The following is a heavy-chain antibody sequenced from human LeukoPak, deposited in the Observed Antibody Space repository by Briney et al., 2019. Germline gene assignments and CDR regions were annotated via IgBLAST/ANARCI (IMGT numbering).Heavy chain of an antibody. Sequence: GGSLRLSCVASGFTFSTYPMSWVRQAAGKGLEWVSAISGGGVNTYYADSVKGRFTISRDESKNTLYLQINSLRAEDTAVYYCAKDLAEMATIIDYWGQGTLVTVSS. J-gene: IGHJ4*02. CDR3: AKDLAEMATIIDY. CDR1: GFTFSTYP. CDR2: ISGGGVNT. V-gene: IGHV3-23*01. D-gene: IGHD5-24*01.